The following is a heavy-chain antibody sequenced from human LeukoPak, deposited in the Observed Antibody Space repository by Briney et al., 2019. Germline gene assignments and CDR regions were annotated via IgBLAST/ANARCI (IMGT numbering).Heavy chain of an antibody. V-gene: IGHV1-69*13. D-gene: IGHD1-26*01. CDR2: IIPIFGTA. CDR3: ARKADRGYSGSYVYFDY. J-gene: IGHJ4*02. CDR1: GGTFSSYA. Sequence: SVKVSCKASGGTFSSYAISWVRQAPGQGLEWMGGIIPIFGTANYAQKFQGRVTITADESTSTAYMELSSLRSEDTAVYYCARKADRGYSGSYVYFDYWGQGTLVTVSS.